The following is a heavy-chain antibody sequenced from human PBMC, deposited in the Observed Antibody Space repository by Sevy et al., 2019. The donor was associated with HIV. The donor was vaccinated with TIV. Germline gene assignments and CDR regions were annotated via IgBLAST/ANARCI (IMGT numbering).Heavy chain of an antibody. Sequence: SETLSLTCTVSGGSMSDYYWSWIRQPPGKGLEWMGYIYYRGATNYNPSLKSRVTISVETSKNQFSLKLSSVTAADTAVYYCARESGSSSWYGAFDIWGQGTMVTVSS. D-gene: IGHD6-13*01. CDR3: ARESGSSSWYGAFDI. J-gene: IGHJ3*02. V-gene: IGHV4-59*01. CDR1: GGSMSDYY. CDR2: IYYRGAT.